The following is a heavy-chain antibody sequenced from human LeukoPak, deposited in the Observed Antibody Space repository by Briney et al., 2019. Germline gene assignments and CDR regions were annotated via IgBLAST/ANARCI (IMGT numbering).Heavy chain of an antibody. CDR3: ARQCGSLCPFDY. J-gene: IGHJ4*02. V-gene: IGHV1-18*04. CDR1: GYTFTGYY. D-gene: IGHD1-26*01. Sequence: ASVKVSCKASGYTFTGYYMHWVRQAPGQGLEWMGWISAYNGNTNYAQKFQGRVTMTTDTSTSTAYMELRSLRSDDTAVYYCARQCGSLCPFDYWGQGTLVTVSS. CDR2: ISAYNGNT.